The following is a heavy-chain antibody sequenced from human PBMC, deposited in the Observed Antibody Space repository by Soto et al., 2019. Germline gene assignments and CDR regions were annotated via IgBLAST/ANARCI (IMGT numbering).Heavy chain of an antibody. CDR2: INPSGGST. D-gene: IGHD3-3*01. Sequence: ASVKVSCKASGYTFTSYYMHWVRQAPGQGLEWMRIINPSGGSTSYAQKFQGRVTMTRDTSTSTVYMELSSLRSEDTAVYYCARDLDFGVVSGAFDPWGQGTLVTVS. CDR1: GYTFTSYY. V-gene: IGHV1-46*01. J-gene: IGHJ5*02. CDR3: ARDLDFGVVSGAFDP.